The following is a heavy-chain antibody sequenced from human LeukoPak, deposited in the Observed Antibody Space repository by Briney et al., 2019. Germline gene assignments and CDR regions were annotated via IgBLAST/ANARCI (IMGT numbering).Heavy chain of an antibody. CDR1: GGSISSYY. D-gene: IGHD6-13*01. CDR3: ARDRGIAAAGYYFDY. J-gene: IGHJ4*03. CDR2: IYYSGST. Sequence: SETLSLTCTVSGGSISSYYWSWIRQPPGKGLEWIGYIYYSGSTNYNPSLKSRVTISVDTSKNQFSLKLIPVTAADTAVYYCARDRGIAAAGYYFDYWGQGTMVTVSS. V-gene: IGHV4-59*01.